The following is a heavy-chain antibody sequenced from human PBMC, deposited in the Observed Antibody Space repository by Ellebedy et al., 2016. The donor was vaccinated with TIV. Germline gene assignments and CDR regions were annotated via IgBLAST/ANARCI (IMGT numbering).Heavy chain of an antibody. CDR2: MKQDDIEI. V-gene: IGHV3-7*01. D-gene: IGHD1-26*01. Sequence: GGSLRLSXTASGFTFKSYIINWVRQAPGKGLEWVANMKQDDIEIYYGDSVKGRFTISRDNSKNTLYLQMNSLRVEDTAVYYCAKRGPRGWGADYWGQGALVTVSS. J-gene: IGHJ4*02. CDR3: AKRGPRGWGADY. CDR1: GFTFKSYI.